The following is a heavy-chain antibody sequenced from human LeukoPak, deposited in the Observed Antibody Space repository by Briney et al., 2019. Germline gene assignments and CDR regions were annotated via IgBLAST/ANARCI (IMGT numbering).Heavy chain of an antibody. CDR2: IRYDGSDK. CDR3: AKNSDGLAAVGN. D-gene: IGHD6-13*01. CDR1: GFTFSSYS. Sequence: GGSLRLSCAASGFTFSSYSMNWVRQAPGKGLEWVAFIRYDGSDKTYADFVKGRFTISRDNSRNTLYLQINGLRAEDTAVYYCAKNSDGLAAVGNWGQGTLVTVSS. J-gene: IGHJ4*02. V-gene: IGHV3-30*02.